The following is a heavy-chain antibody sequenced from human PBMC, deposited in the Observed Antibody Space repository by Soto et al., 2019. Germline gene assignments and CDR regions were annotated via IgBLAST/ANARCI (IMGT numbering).Heavy chain of an antibody. CDR1: GFTFSSYG. Sequence: QVQLVESGGGVVQPGRSLRLSCAASGFTFSSYGMHWVRQAPGKGLEWVAVISYDGSNKYYADSVKGRFTISRDNSKNTLYLQMNSLRAEDTAVYYCANSYYYDSSGYYPDYWGQGTLVTVSS. D-gene: IGHD3-22*01. CDR2: ISYDGSNK. J-gene: IGHJ4*02. CDR3: ANSYYYDSSGYYPDY. V-gene: IGHV3-30*18.